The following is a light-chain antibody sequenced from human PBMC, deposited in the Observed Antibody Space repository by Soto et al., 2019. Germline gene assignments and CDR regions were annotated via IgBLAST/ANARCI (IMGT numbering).Light chain of an antibody. CDR2: LGS. J-gene: IGKJ4*01. V-gene: IGKV2-28*01. Sequence: EIVLTQSPLSLPVTPGESASISCKASQSLVLSSGNNYLDWYQQKPGQSPQLLIYLGSTRASGVPDRFSGSGSGTDFTLKISTVEAEDVGVYYCAQALQTVTFGGGTKVDIK. CDR3: AQALQTVT. CDR1: QSLVLSSGNNY.